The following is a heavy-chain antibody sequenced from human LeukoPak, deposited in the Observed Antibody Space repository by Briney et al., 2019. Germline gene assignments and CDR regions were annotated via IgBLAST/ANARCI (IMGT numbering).Heavy chain of an antibody. J-gene: IGHJ5*02. Sequence: PGGSLRLSCAASEFTFSAYWMHWVRQAPGKGLVWVSTISASGGSTYYADSVKGRFTISRDNSKNTLNLQMNSLRAEDTAIYYCAKEYSTFTTVDLFDPWGQGTLVTVSS. D-gene: IGHD1-1*01. CDR1: EFTFSAYW. CDR3: AKEYSTFTTVDLFDP. V-gene: IGHV3-23*01. CDR2: ISASGGST.